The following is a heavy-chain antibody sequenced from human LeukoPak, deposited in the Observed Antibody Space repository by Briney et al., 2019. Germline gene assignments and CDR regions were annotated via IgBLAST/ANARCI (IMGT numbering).Heavy chain of an antibody. D-gene: IGHD6-25*01. V-gene: IGHV3-7*01. CDR2: IKQDGSEK. CDR1: GFTFDDYG. J-gene: IGHJ4*02. CDR3: APFSSGY. Sequence: PGGSLRLSCAASGFTFDDYGMSWVRQAPGKGLEWVANIKQDGSEKYYVDSVKGRSTISRDNAKNSLYLQMNSLRAEDTAVYYCAPFSSGYRGQGTLVTVSS.